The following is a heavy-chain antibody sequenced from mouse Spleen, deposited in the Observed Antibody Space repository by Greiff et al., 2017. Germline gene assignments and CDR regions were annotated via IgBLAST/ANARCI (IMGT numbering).Heavy chain of an antibody. D-gene: IGHD4-1*01. CDR3: ARRSNWDLGYFDY. CDR2: IYPRDGST. V-gene: IGHV1-85*01. CDR1: GYTFTSYD. Sequence: QVQLKQSGPELVKPGASVKLSCKASGYTFTSYDINWVKQRPGQGLEWIGWIYPRDGSTKYNEKFKGKATLTVDTSSSTAYMELHSLTSEDSAVYFCARRSNWDLGYFDYWGQGTTLTVSS. J-gene: IGHJ2*01.